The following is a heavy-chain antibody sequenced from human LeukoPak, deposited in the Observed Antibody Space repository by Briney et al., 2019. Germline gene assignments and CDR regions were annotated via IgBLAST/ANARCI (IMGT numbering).Heavy chain of an antibody. CDR1: GFTFRGYA. CDR3: AKESAYSDSSGYYLEYFQH. V-gene: IGHV3-23*01. Sequence: GGSLRLSCAASGFTFRGYAMTWVRQAPGKGLEWVSAISGGGDATYYADSVKGRFTISRDNSKSTLYLQMNSLRADDTAVYYCAKESAYSDSSGYYLEYFQHWGQGTLVTASS. D-gene: IGHD3-22*01. CDR2: ISGGGDAT. J-gene: IGHJ1*01.